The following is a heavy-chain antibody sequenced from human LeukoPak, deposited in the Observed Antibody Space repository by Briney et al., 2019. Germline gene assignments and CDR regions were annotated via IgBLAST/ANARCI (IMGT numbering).Heavy chain of an antibody. CDR2: IWKEGNKS. V-gene: IGHV3-33*01. Sequence: GRSLTLSCAASGFTFSAYGMHWVRQAPGKGLEWVAVIWKEGNKSYNSDSVKGRSTISRDNSKNTLYLQMNSLRADDTAVYYCATDSIGPATDFDYWGQGTLVTVSS. D-gene: IGHD2-2*01. J-gene: IGHJ4*02. CDR3: ATDSIGPATDFDY. CDR1: GFTFSAYG.